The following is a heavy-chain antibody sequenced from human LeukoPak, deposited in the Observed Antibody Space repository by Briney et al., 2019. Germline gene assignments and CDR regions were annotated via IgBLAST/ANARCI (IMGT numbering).Heavy chain of an antibody. J-gene: IGHJ4*02. D-gene: IGHD3-10*01. CDR3: AKDTYYYGSGSSFDY. Sequence: TGGSLRLSCAASGFTFDDYGMSWVRHAPGKGLEWVSGINWNGGSTGYADSVKGRFTISRDNAKNSLYLQMNSLRAEDTAVYYCAKDTYYYGSGSSFDYWGQGTLVTVSS. CDR2: INWNGGST. CDR1: GFTFDDYG. V-gene: IGHV3-20*04.